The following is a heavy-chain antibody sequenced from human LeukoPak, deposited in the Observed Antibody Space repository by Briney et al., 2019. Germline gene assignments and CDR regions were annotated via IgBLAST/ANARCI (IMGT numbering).Heavy chain of an antibody. CDR1: GYTFTGYY. CDR3: ARAPSITIFGVVINEARYMDV. CDR2: INPNSGGT. Sequence: ASVKVSCKASGYTFTGYYMHWVRQAPGQGLEWMGWINPNSGGTNYAQKFQGRVTMTRDTSISTAYMELSRLRSDDTAVYYCARAPSITIFGVVINEARYMDVWGKGTTVTVSS. V-gene: IGHV1-2*02. J-gene: IGHJ6*03. D-gene: IGHD3-3*01.